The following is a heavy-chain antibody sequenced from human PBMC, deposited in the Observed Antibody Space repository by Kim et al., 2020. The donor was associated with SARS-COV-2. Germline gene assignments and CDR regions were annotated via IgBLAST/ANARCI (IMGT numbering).Heavy chain of an antibody. CDR3: ALEVNKYCRGGGWQSSFGWFDP. Sequence: ASVKVSCKASGYSFTSYAIHWVRQAPGQRLEWMAWINTGNGNTEYSQKFQGRVTITRDTSATTAYMELSSLRSEDTAVYYCALEVNKYCRGGGWQSSFGWFDPWGQGTLVTVSS. D-gene: IGHD2-15*01. V-gene: IGHV1-3*04. CDR1: GYSFTSYA. CDR2: INTGNGNT. J-gene: IGHJ5*02.